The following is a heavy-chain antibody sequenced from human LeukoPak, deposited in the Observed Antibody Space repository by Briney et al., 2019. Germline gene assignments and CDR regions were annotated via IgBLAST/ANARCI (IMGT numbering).Heavy chain of an antibody. J-gene: IGHJ4*02. CDR1: AFTFRSFW. D-gene: IGHD3-22*01. CDR3: ARAGGYYYDSSGYYYAEEYYFDY. Sequence: GGSLRLSCAASAFTFRSFWMSWVRQAPGKGLEWVANIKQDGSEKYYVDSVKGRFTISRDNAKNSLSLQMNSLRAEDTAVYYCARAGGYYYDSSGYYYAEEYYFDYWGQGTLVTVSS. CDR2: IKQDGSEK. V-gene: IGHV3-7*05.